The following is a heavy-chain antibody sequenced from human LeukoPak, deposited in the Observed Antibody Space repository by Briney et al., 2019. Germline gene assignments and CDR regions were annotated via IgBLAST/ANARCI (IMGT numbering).Heavy chain of an antibody. CDR3: ARASGGGSGQAFALDY. J-gene: IGHJ4*02. D-gene: IGHD6-19*01. Sequence: SETLSLTCAVYGGSFSGYYWSWIRQPPGKGLEWIGEINHSGSTNYNPSLKSRVTISVDTSKNQFSLKMSSVTAADTAVYYCARASGGGSGQAFALDYWGQGTLVTVSS. CDR2: INHSGST. CDR1: GGSFSGYY. V-gene: IGHV4-34*01.